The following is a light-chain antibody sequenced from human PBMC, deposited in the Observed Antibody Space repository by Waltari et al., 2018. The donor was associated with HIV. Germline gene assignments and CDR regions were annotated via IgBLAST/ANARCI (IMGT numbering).Light chain of an antibody. V-gene: IGKV1-27*01. CDR1: QGIGNY. CDR2: AAA. J-gene: IGKJ1*01. CDR3: QSYNSAPWT. Sequence: DIQMTQSPSSLSASAGDTVTITCRASQGIGNYLAWYQQRPGKAPDLLISAAATLQAGAPSWFRGSGSGTHFTLTITNLQPEDVGYYYCQSYNSAPWTFGQGTRVEI.